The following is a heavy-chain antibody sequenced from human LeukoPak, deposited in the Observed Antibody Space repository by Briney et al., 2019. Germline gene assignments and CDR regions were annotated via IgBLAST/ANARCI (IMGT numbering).Heavy chain of an antibody. CDR1: GYTFTGYY. CDR2: INPNSGGT. J-gene: IGHJ4*02. CDR3: ARTPIYGDLPLDY. Sequence: VASVKVSCKASGYTFTGYYMHWVRQAPGQGLEWMGWINPNSGGTNYAQKFQGWVTMTRDTSISTAYMELSRLRSDDTAVYYCARTPIYGDLPLDYWGQGTLVTVSS. D-gene: IGHD4-17*01. V-gene: IGHV1-2*04.